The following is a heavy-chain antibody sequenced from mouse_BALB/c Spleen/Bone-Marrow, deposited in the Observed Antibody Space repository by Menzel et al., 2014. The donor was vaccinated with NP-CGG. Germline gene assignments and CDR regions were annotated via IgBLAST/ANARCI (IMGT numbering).Heavy chain of an antibody. CDR3: ARVYGWYFDV. V-gene: IGHV5-6-3*01. CDR2: INNNGGST. D-gene: IGHD1-1*01. J-gene: IGHJ1*01. CDR1: GFTFSSYG. Sequence: DVMLVESGGGLVQPGVSLKLSCVASGFTFSSYGMSWVRQTPDKRLELVATINNNGGSTYYPDSVKGQFTISRDNAKNTLYLQMSSLKSEDTAMYYCARVYGWYFDVWGAGTTVTVSS.